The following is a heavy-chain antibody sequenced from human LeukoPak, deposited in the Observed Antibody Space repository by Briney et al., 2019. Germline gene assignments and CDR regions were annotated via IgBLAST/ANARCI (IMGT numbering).Heavy chain of an antibody. CDR3: ARAVVVPAAILWYFDY. V-gene: IGHV4-39*07. J-gene: IGHJ4*02. D-gene: IGHD2-2*01. Sequence: PSETLSLTCTVSGGSISSSSFYWGWIRQPPGKGLEWIGSIYYSGSTYYNPSLNSRVTISVDTSKNQFSLKLSSVTAADTAVYYCARAVVVPAAILWYFDYWGQGTLVTVSS. CDR1: GGSISSSSFY. CDR2: IYYSGST.